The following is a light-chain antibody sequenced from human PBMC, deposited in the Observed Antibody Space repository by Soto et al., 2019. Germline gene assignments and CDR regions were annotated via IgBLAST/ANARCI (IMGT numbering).Light chain of an antibody. CDR2: DVS. CDR1: SSDVGGYNS. V-gene: IGLV2-14*03. J-gene: IGLJ2*01. CDR3: SSYTSTNTLV. Sequence: QSALTQPASVSGSPGQSITISCTGSSSDVGGYNSVSWYQQHPDKAPQLMIFDVSNRPSGISDRFSGSKSGNTASLTISGLQAEDEADYYCSSYTSTNTLVFGEGTKLTVL.